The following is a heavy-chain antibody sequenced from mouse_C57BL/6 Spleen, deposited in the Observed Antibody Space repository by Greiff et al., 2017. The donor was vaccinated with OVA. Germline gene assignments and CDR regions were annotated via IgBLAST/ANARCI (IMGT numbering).Heavy chain of an antibody. V-gene: IGHV1-52*01. Sequence: VQLQPGAELVRPGSSVKLSCKASGYTFTSYWMHWVKQRPIQGLEWIGNIDPSDSETHYNQKFKDKATLTVDKSSSTAYMQLSSLTSEDSAVYYCARHPGGYFDYWGQGTTLTVSS. CDR3: ARHPGGYFDY. CDR2: IDPSDSET. CDR1: GYTFTSYW. J-gene: IGHJ2*01.